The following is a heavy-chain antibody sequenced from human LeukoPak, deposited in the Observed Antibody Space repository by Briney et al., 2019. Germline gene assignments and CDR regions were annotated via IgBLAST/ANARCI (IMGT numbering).Heavy chain of an antibody. CDR3: ARADSSGYPLLFDY. CDR2: IYTSGST. CDR1: GGSISSYY. V-gene: IGHV4-4*07. J-gene: IGHJ4*02. Sequence: SETLSLTCTVSGGSISSYYWSWIRQPAGKGLEWIGRIYTSGSTNYNPSLKSRVTMSVDTSKNRFSLKLSSVTAADTAVYYCARADSSGYPLLFDYWGQGTLVTVSS. D-gene: IGHD3-22*01.